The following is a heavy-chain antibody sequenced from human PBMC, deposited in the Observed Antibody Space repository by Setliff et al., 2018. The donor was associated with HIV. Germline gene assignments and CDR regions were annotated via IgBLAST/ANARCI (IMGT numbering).Heavy chain of an antibody. J-gene: IGHJ5*02. CDR2: INQERTT. CDR3: VRVRLSFDNVRCFDL. Sequence: PSETLSLTCSVSGGSISNFYWTWIRQSPGKGLEWIAEINQERTTFYNPSLKSRVIMSLDTSRNEVSLRLNSVTAADTATYFCVRVRLSFDNVRCFDLWGQGTLVTVSS. V-gene: IGHV4-34*01. CDR1: GGSISNFY. D-gene: IGHD1-20*01.